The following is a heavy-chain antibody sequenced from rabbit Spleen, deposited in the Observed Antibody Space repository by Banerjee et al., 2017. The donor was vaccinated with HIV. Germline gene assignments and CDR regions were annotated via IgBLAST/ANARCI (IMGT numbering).Heavy chain of an antibody. J-gene: IGHJ6*01. CDR1: GFSFSSNW. CDR3: ARTTYGYDDYADLYYAAMDL. V-gene: IGHV1S43*01. Sequence: QSLEESGGGLVKPGGTLTLTCTVSGFSFSSNWICWVRQAPGKGLEWIGYIEPIFGNTYYANWVNGRFTISSHNAQNTLYLQLSSLTAADTATYFCARTTYGYDDYADLYYAAMDLWGPGTLVTVS. D-gene: IGHD6-1*01. CDR2: IEPIFGNT.